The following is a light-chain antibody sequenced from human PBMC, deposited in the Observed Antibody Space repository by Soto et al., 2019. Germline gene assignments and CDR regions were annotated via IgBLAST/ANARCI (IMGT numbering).Light chain of an antibody. Sequence: QSVLTQSPSASGTPGQRVIISCSGTSSNIGTNYVYWYQQLPETAPKVLIYSNDKRPSGVPNRFSGSKSGTSASLAISGLRSEDEADYYCAAWDDSLSGPLFGGGTKVTVL. CDR1: SSNIGTNY. J-gene: IGLJ2*01. CDR3: AAWDDSLSGPL. V-gene: IGLV1-47*01. CDR2: SND.